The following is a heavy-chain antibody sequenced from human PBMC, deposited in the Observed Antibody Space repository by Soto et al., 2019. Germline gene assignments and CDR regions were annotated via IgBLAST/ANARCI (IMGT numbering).Heavy chain of an antibody. Sequence: PSETLSLTCPVSGCSISSYYWSWIRQPAGKGLEWIGRIYTSGSTNYNPSLKSRVTMSVDTSKNQFSLKLSSVTAADTAVYYCARVEVQQLVPSDAFDIWGQGTMVTVPS. CDR2: IYTSGST. CDR1: GCSISSYY. CDR3: ARVEVQQLVPSDAFDI. V-gene: IGHV4-4*07. J-gene: IGHJ3*02. D-gene: IGHD6-13*01.